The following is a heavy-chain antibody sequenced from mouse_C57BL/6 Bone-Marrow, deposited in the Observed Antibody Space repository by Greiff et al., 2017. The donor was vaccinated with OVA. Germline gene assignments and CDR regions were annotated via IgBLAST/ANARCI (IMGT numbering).Heavy chain of an antibody. Sequence: VQLQQSGPELVKPGASVELSCKASGYAFTISFLNWVKQSPGPCLSWIGQIYPGDGDTNYNGKFKGKATLTADKSSSTAYMQLSSLTSEDSAVYFCARGYFWGQGTTLTVSA. CDR2: IYPGDGDT. V-gene: IGHV1-80*01. CDR1: GYAFTISF. CDR3: ARGYF. J-gene: IGHJ2*01.